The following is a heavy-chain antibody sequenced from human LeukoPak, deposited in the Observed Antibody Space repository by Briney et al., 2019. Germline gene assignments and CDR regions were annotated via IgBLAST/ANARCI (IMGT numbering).Heavy chain of an antibody. J-gene: IGHJ4*02. CDR3: ARGGVPRGYSYGYYFDY. V-gene: IGHV4-59*01. CDR2: IYYSGST. CDR1: GGSISSYY. D-gene: IGHD5-18*01. Sequence: SETLSLTCTVSGGSISSYYWSWIRQPPGKGLEWIGYIYYSGSTNYNPSLKSRVTISVDTSKNQFSLKLSSVTAADTAVYYCARGGVPRGYSYGYYFDYWGQGTLVTVSS.